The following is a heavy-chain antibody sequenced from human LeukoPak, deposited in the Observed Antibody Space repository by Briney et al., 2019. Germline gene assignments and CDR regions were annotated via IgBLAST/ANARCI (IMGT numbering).Heavy chain of an antibody. CDR3: AKPREDGYEEYYFDY. V-gene: IGHV3-23*01. J-gene: IGHJ4*02. CDR1: GFTFSSYA. CDR2: ISGSGGST. D-gene: IGHD5-12*01. Sequence: GGSLRLSYAASGFTFSSYAMSWVRQAPGKGLEWVSAISGSGGSTYYADSVKGRFTISRDNSKNTLYLQMNSLRAEDTAVYYCAKPREDGYEEYYFDYWGQGTLVTVSS.